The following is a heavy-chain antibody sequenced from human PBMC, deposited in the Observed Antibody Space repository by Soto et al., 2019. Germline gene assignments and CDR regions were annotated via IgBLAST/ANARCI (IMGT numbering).Heavy chain of an antibody. J-gene: IGHJ4*02. Sequence: GGSLRLSCGASGFTFSNYYMSWIRQAPGKGLEWVSYISSTGRTIYYADSVKGRFTVSRDNAQNSLSLKLNSMRVEDTAVYYCARSYKSGWSFDYWGQGTLVTVSS. D-gene: IGHD6-19*01. CDR1: GFTFSNYY. CDR2: ISSTGRTI. V-gene: IGHV3-11*01. CDR3: ARSYKSGWSFDY.